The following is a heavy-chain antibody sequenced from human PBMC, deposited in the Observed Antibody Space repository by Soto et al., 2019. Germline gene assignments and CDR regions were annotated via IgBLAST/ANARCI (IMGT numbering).Heavy chain of an antibody. V-gene: IGHV3-23*01. CDR3: AKLTYPSDSTGYYYERVSGWIDS. CDR2: TSASGGTA. Sequence: GGSLRLSCAASGFMFSSYAMSWVRQAPGKGLEWVSSTSASGGTANLADSVEGRCTISRDNSKSTLYLQMNSLRAEDTAVYYCAKLTYPSDSTGYYYERVSGWIDSWGQGTLVTVSS. J-gene: IGHJ5*01. CDR1: GFMFSSYA. D-gene: IGHD3-22*01.